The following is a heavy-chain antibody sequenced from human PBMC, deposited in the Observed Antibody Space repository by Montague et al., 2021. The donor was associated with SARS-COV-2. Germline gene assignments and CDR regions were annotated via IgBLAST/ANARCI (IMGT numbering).Heavy chain of an antibody. CDR3: ALSLLWFGELLY. D-gene: IGHD3-10*01. CDR2: ISYDGSNK. Sequence: SRRFSWAASGFPFSSYAMHWVRQAPGKGLEWVAVISYDGSNKYYADSVKGRFTISRDNSKNTLYLQMNSLRAEDTAVYYCALSLLWFGELLYWGQGTLVTVSS. J-gene: IGHJ4*02. V-gene: IGHV3-30*04. CDR1: GFPFSSYA.